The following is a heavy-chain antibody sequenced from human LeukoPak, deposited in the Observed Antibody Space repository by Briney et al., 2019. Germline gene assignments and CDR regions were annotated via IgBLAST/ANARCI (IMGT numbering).Heavy chain of an antibody. CDR2: IRGDNGNT. CDR1: GYTFSNYG. V-gene: IGHV1-18*01. Sequence: AASVKVSCKASGYTFSNYGISWVRQAPGQGLEWVGWIRGDNGNTNYAQKFQGRVTMTTETSTSTAYMELGSLGSDETAVYYCARDADYGFDWGQGTLVTVSS. J-gene: IGHJ4*02. CDR3: ARDADYGFD. D-gene: IGHD4-17*01.